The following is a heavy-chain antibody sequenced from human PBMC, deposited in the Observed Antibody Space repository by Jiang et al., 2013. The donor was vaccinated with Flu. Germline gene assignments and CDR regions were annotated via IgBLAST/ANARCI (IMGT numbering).Heavy chain of an antibody. CDR3: ARDPERWLQLEGSYYYGMDV. CDR2: IYHSGST. V-gene: IGHV4-4*02. D-gene: IGHD5-24*01. CDR1: GGSISSSNW. J-gene: IGHJ6*04. Sequence: SLTCAVSGGSISSSNWWSWVRQPPGKGLEWIGEIYHSGSTNYNPSLKSRVTISVDKSKNQFSLKLSSVTAADTAVYYCARDPERWLQLEGSYYYGMDVWGKGTTVTVSS.